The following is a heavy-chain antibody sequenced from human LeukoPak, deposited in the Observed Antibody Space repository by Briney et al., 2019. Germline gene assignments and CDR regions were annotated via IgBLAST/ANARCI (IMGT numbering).Heavy chain of an antibody. V-gene: IGHV1-2*02. CDR2: INPNSGVT. CDR3: AKDRYGDYEAPFHYYMDA. Sequence: ASLKVSCKASGYTFSGFYIHWVRQAPGQGLEWMGWINPNSGVTNYAQKLQGRVTITRDTSIDTAYMQLSRLRSDDTAVYYCAKDRYGDYEAPFHYYMDAWGRGTTVTVSS. J-gene: IGHJ6*03. CDR1: GYTFSGFY. D-gene: IGHD5-12*01.